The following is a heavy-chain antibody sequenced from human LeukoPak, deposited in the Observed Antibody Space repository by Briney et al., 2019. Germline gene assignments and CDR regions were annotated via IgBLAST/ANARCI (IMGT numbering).Heavy chain of an antibody. V-gene: IGHV3-23*01. CDR1: GFTFNNYA. D-gene: IGHD6-13*01. CDR3: ARRSGSSWSSFDY. J-gene: IGHJ4*02. CDR2: ISGFGGST. Sequence: GGSLRLSCAASGFTFNNYAMNWVRQAPGKGLEWVSGISGFGGSTYYAPSVKGRLTISRDNFGNMLYLHLDSLRVEDTAIYYCARRSGSSWSSFDYWGQGALVTVSS.